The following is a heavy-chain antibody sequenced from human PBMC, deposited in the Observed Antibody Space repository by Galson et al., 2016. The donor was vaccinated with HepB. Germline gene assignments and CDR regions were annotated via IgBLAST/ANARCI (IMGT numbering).Heavy chain of an antibody. CDR3: AKELWLFRHPGVGYLDY. Sequence: SLRLSCAASGFTFTTYGMHWVRRAPGKGLESVAIISFDGTNKYYADSVKGRFTISRDNSKNTSYLQMNSLRAEDTAVYYCAKELWLFRHPGVGYLDYWGQGTLVTVSS. J-gene: IGHJ4*02. CDR2: ISFDGTNK. D-gene: IGHD2-21*01. CDR1: GFTFTTYG. V-gene: IGHV3-30*18.